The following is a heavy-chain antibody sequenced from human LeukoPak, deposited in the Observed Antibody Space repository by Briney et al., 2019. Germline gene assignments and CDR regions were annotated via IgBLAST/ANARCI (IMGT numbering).Heavy chain of an antibody. CDR2: IIPIFGTA. D-gene: IGHD4-23*01. CDR1: GGTFSSYA. Sequence: GASVKVSCKASGGTFSSYAISWVRQAPGQGLEWMGGIIPIFGTANYAQKFQGRVTITADESTSTAYMELSSLRSEDTAVYYCARGALLRWLDAFDIWGQGTMVTVSS. J-gene: IGHJ3*02. V-gene: IGHV1-69*13. CDR3: ARGALLRWLDAFDI.